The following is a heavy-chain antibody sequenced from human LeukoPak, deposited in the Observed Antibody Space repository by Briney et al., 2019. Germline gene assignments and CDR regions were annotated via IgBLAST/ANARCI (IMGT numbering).Heavy chain of an antibody. CDR3: AKDLVATIRGWFDP. Sequence: GGSLRLSCAASGFTFDDYAMHWVREAPGKGLEWVSGISWNSGSIGYADSVKGRFTISRDNAKNSLYPQMNSLRAEDTALYYCAKDLVATIRGWFDPWGQGTLVTVSS. V-gene: IGHV3-9*01. CDR2: ISWNSGSI. D-gene: IGHD5-12*01. J-gene: IGHJ5*02. CDR1: GFTFDDYA.